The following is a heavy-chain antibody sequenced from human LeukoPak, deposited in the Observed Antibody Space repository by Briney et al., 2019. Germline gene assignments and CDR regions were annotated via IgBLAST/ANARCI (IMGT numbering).Heavy chain of an antibody. CDR3: ARGDYDFWSGPDY. CDR2: ISWNSGSI. Sequence: PGGSLRLSCAASGFTFDDYAMHWVRQAPGKGLEWVSGISWNSGSIGYADSVKGRFTISRDNAKNSLYLQMNSLRAEDTAVYYCARGDYDFWSGPDYWGQGTLVTVSS. V-gene: IGHV3-9*01. CDR1: GFTFDDYA. J-gene: IGHJ4*02. D-gene: IGHD3-3*01.